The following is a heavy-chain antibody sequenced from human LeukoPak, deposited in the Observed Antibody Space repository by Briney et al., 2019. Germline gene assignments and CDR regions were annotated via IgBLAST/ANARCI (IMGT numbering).Heavy chain of an antibody. CDR2: IYHSGST. D-gene: IGHD6-13*01. V-gene: IGHV4-30-2*01. CDR1: GGSISSGGYY. Sequence: SQTLSLTCTVSGGSISSGGYYWSWIRQPPGKGLEWIGYIYHSGSTYYNPSLKSRVTISVDRSKNQFSLKLSSVTAADTAVYYCAKDRLEQQLVQNPYYYYGMDVWGQGTTVTVSS. J-gene: IGHJ6*02. CDR3: AKDRLEQQLVQNPYYYYGMDV.